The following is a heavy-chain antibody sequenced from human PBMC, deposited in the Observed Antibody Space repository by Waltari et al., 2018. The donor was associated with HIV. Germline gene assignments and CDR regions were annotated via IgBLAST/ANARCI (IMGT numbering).Heavy chain of an antibody. CDR2: ICYDVTNK. CDR3: ARDRSEGGGYYYYGLDV. CDR1: GFTFSSYG. Sequence: QVQLVESGGGVVQPGRALRLSCAASGFTFSSYGMHWVRQAPGKGLGWVAVICYDVTNKYYADSVKGRFTISRDNSKNTLYLQMNSLRAEDTAVYYCARDRSEGGGYYYYGLDVWGQGTTVTVSS. V-gene: IGHV3-33*01. D-gene: IGHD2-15*01. J-gene: IGHJ6*02.